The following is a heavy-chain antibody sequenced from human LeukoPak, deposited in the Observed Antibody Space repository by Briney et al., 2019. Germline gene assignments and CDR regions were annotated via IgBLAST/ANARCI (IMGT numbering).Heavy chain of an antibody. CDR3: ARHTLIGYYGVY. J-gene: IGHJ4*02. Sequence: SKTLSLTCTVSGGSISGSSYYWGWIRQPPGKGLEWIGSIYYSGSTYYNPSLKSRVTISVDTSKNQFSLKLSSVTAADTAVYYCARHTLIGYYGVYWGQGTLVTVSS. CDR1: GGSISGSSYY. CDR2: IYYSGST. V-gene: IGHV4-39*01. D-gene: IGHD3-3*01.